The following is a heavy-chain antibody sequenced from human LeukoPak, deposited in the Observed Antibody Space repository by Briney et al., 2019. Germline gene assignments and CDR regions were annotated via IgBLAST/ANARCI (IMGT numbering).Heavy chain of an antibody. CDR1: GFTLSNAW. Sequence: GGSLRLSCAASGFTLSNAWMNWVRQAPSKGLEWVSAISGSGGSTYYVDSVKGRFTISRDNSKNTLYLQMNSLRADDTAVYYCANADSNGYGGVLRYFDYWGQGNLVTVSS. D-gene: IGHD5-18*01. CDR3: ANADSNGYGGVLRYFDY. CDR2: ISGSGGST. V-gene: IGHV3-23*01. J-gene: IGHJ4*02.